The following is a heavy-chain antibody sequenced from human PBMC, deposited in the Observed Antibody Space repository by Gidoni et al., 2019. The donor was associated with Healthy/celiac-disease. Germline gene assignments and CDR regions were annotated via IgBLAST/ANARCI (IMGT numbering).Heavy chain of an antibody. Sequence: QVQLRESGPGLVKPSKTLSLTCTVSGGSISSGSYYWSWIRQPAGKGLEWIGRIYTSGSTNYNPALKSRVTISVDTSKNQFSLKLSSVTAADTAVYYCAREARFLECPTYGFDYWGQGTLVTVSS. J-gene: IGHJ4*02. D-gene: IGHD3-3*01. CDR1: GGSISSGSYY. CDR3: AREARFLECPTYGFDY. V-gene: IGHV4-61*02. CDR2: IYTSGST.